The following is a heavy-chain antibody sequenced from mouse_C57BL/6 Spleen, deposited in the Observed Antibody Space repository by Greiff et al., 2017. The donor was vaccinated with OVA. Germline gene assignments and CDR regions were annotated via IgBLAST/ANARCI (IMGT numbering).Heavy chain of an antibody. Sequence: QVQLQQSGAELAKPGASVKLSCKASGYTFTSYWMHWVKQRPGHGLEWIGYINPSSGYTKYNQKFKDKATLTADKSSSTAYMQLSSLTYEDSAVYYCASPLDSSGYRFAYWGQGTLVTVSA. CDR1: GYTFTSYW. D-gene: IGHD3-2*02. CDR3: ASPLDSSGYRFAY. CDR2: INPSSGYT. V-gene: IGHV1-7*01. J-gene: IGHJ3*01.